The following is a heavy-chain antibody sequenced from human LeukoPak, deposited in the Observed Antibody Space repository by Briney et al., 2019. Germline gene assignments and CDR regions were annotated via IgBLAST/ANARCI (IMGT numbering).Heavy chain of an antibody. V-gene: IGHV1-2*02. CDR1: GYTFTGYY. D-gene: IGHD4-17*01. J-gene: IGHJ4*02. CDR2: INPNSGGT. Sequence: ASVKVSCKASGYTFTGYYMHWVRQAPGQGLEWMGWINPNSGGTNYAQKFRGRVTMTRDTSISTAYMELSRLRSDDTAVYYCARAKLSMTTVTTVDYWGQGTLVTVSS. CDR3: ARAKLSMTTVTTVDY.